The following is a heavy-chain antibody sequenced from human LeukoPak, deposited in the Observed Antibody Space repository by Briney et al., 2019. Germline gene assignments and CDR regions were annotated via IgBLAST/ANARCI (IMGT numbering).Heavy chain of an antibody. Sequence: GGSLRLSCAASGFTVSSNFMSWVRQAPGKGLEWVSVIYSGGSTYYADSVKGRFTISRHNSKNTLYLQMNSLRDEDSAVYYCARDPHIAAAGTIFDYWGQGTLVTVSS. CDR1: GFTVSSNF. D-gene: IGHD6-13*01. CDR3: ARDPHIAAAGTIFDY. J-gene: IGHJ4*02. CDR2: IYSGGST. V-gene: IGHV3-53*01.